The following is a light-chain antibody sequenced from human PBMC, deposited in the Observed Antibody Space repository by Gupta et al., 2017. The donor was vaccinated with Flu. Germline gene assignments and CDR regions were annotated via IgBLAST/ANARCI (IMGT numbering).Light chain of an antibody. CDR3: KQFVTFPFT. V-gene: IGKV3-20*01. J-gene: IGKJ3*01. CDR1: QGDCNNY. Sequence: TRSSASGECTSISCRSSQGDCNNYLAWYQQKPGQAPRLLMSGASYRATGTPDRFSGSGSGTDFTLVINSVEPGDVAVYFCKQFVTFPFTFGPGTRLEIK. CDR2: GAS.